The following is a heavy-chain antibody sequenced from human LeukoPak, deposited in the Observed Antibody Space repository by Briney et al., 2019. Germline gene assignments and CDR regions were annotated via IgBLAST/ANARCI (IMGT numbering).Heavy chain of an antibody. CDR2: IYYSGST. Sequence: SETLSLTCTVSGGSISSSSYYWGWIRQPPGKGLEWIGSIYYSGSTYYNPSLKSRVTISVDTSKNQFSLKLSSVTAADTAVYYCARRMYGSGSYYNVRRAFDIWGQGTMVTVSS. D-gene: IGHD3-10*01. CDR1: GGSISSSSYY. CDR3: ARRMYGSGSYYNVRRAFDI. V-gene: IGHV4-39*01. J-gene: IGHJ3*02.